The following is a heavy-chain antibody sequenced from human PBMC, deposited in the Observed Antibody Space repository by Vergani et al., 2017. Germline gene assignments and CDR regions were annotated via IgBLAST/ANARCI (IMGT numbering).Heavy chain of an antibody. V-gene: IGHV4-61*02. J-gene: IGHJ4*02. CDR3: AGDVVGQARAGFDD. D-gene: IGHD2-21*01. CDR1: GGSISSGSIT. Sequence: QVQLQESGPGLVRPSQTLSLTCTVSGGSISSGSITWSWIRQPAGKGLEWIGRIYTTGSTNYNPSLTSRSTISADTSKNQVSLRLTSVTAADTAVYYCAGDVVGQARAGFDDWGQGTLVTVSS. CDR2: IYTTGST.